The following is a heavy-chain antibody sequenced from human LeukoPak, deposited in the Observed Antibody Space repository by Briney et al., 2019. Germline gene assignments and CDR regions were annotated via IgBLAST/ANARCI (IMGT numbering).Heavy chain of an antibody. D-gene: IGHD6-13*01. Sequence: ASVKVSCKASGYTFTTYDINWVRQAPGQGLEWMGWINPNSGGTNYAQKFQGRVTMTRDTSISTAYMELSGLRSDDTAVYYCATLEQLGTHFDYWGQGTLVTVSS. CDR3: ATLEQLGTHFDY. CDR2: INPNSGGT. CDR1: GYTFTTYD. J-gene: IGHJ4*02. V-gene: IGHV1-2*02.